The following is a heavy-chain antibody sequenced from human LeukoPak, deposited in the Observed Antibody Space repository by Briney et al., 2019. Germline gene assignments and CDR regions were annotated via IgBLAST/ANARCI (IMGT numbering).Heavy chain of an antibody. CDR2: INHSGST. Sequence: SETLSLTCAVYGGSFSGYYWSWIRQPPGKGLEWIGEINHSGSTNYNPSLKSRVTISVDTSKNQFSLKLSSVTAADTAVNYCARGGFPNSSSRAFDIWGQGTMVTVSS. D-gene: IGHD6-6*01. V-gene: IGHV4-34*01. CDR3: ARGGFPNSSSRAFDI. J-gene: IGHJ3*02. CDR1: GGSFSGYY.